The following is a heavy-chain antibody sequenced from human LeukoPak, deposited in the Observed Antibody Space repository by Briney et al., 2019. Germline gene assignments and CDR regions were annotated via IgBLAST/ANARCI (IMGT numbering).Heavy chain of an antibody. CDR1: GGSFSGYY. V-gene: IGHV4-34*01. J-gene: IGHJ4*02. CDR3: ARHRTETYYDFWSGYYTIDY. CDR2: INHSGST. Sequence: SETLSLTCAVYGGSFSGYYWSWIRQPPGKGLEWIEEINHSGSTNYNPSLKSRVTISVDTSKNQFSLKLSSVTAADTAVYYCARHRTETYYDFWSGYYTIDYWGQGTLVTVSS. D-gene: IGHD3-3*01.